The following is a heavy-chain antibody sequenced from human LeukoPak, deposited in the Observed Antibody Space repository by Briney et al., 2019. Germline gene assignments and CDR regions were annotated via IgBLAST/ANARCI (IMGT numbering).Heavy chain of an antibody. CDR2: INPNSGGT. V-gene: IGHV1-2*02. CDR1: GYTFTGYY. D-gene: IGHD4-4*01. J-gene: IGHJ5*02. CDR3: ARVSYSNGGFDP. Sequence: GASVKVSCKASGYTFTGYYMHWVRQAPGQGLEWMGWINPNSGGTNYAQKFQGRVTMTRDTSIRTAYMELSRLRSDDTAVYYCARVSYSNGGFDPWGQGTLVTVSS.